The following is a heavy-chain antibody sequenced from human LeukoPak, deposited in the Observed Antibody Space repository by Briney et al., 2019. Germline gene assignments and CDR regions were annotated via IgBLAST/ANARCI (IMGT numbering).Heavy chain of an antibody. Sequence: GGSLRLSCAASGFTFSRYAMSWVRQAPGKGLEWVSAISGSGGGTYYADSVKGRFTISRDNSKNTLYLQMNSLRAEDTAVDYCAKDKGLPAAVGSFDPWGQGPLATVSS. J-gene: IGHJ5*02. D-gene: IGHD2-15*01. V-gene: IGHV3-23*01. CDR2: ISGSGGGT. CDR3: AKDKGLPAAVGSFDP. CDR1: GFTFSRYA.